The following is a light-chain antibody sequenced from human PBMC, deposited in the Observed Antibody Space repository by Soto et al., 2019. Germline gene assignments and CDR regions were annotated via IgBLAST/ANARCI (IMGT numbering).Light chain of an antibody. J-gene: IGKJ1*01. V-gene: IGKV3-20*01. CDR2: GAS. CDR1: QSVSSSY. Sequence: EIVLTQSPGTLSLSPGERATLSCRASQSVSSSYFAWYQQKPGQAPRLLIYGASSRATGIPDGFSGSGSGTDFTLTISRLEPEDFAVYYCPQYGSSPWTFGQGTKVEIK. CDR3: PQYGSSPWT.